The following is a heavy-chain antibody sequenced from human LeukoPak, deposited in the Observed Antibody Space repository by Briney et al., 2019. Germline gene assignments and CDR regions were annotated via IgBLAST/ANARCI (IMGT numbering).Heavy chain of an antibody. CDR3: TRALNSRITIFGVVSFY. CDR1: GFTFGDYA. J-gene: IGHJ4*02. V-gene: IGHV3-49*03. Sequence: GGSLRLSCTASGFTFGDYAMSWFRQAPGKGLERVGFIRSKAYGGTTEYAASVKGRFTISRDDSKSIAYLQMNSLKTEDTAVYYCTRALNSRITIFGVVSFYWGQGTLVTVSS. CDR2: IRSKAYGGTT. D-gene: IGHD3-3*01.